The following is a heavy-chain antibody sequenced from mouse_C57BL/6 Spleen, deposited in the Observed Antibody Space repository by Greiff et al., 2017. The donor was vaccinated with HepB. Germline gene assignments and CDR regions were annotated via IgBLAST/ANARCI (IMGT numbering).Heavy chain of an antibody. CDR1: GYTFTSYW. Sequence: VQLQQPGAELVMPGASVKLSCKASGYTFTSYWMHWVKQRPGQGLEWIGEIDPSDSYTNYNQKFKGKSTLTVDKSSSTAYMQLSSLTSEDSAVYYCARAYYYGSSYKGDYAMDYWGQGTSVTVSS. D-gene: IGHD1-1*01. CDR3: ARAYYYGSSYKGDYAMDY. J-gene: IGHJ4*01. V-gene: IGHV1-69*01. CDR2: IDPSDSYT.